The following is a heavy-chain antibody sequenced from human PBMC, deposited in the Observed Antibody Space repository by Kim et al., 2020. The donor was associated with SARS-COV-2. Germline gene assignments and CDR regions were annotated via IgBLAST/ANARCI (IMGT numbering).Heavy chain of an antibody. CDR3: AKVLNDRRIGVHSSGWDFQN. V-gene: IGHV3-23*01. CDR2: ISGSGCST. J-gene: IGHJ1*01. Sequence: GGSLRLSCAASGFTFSSYAMSWVRQAPGKGLEWVSAISGSGCSTYYADSVKGRFTISRDNSKNTLYLQMNSLRAEDTAVYYCAKVLNDRRIGVHSSGWDFQNWGQGTLVTVSS. CDR1: GFTFSSYA. D-gene: IGHD6-19*01.